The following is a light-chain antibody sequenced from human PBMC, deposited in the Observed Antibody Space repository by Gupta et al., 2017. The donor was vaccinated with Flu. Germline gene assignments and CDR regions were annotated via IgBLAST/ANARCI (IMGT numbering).Light chain of an antibody. CDR1: GVDFDSYNY. J-gene: IGLJ2*01. Sequence: TISCTGTGVDFDSYNYGSCYQPHPGQAPNLFIDGVTNRPSGVSNRFSASKSGDTASLTIYGLQAEDEADYYCSSCISSSTLVFGGGTKLTVL. CDR2: GVT. CDR3: SSCISSSTLV. V-gene: IGLV2-14*01.